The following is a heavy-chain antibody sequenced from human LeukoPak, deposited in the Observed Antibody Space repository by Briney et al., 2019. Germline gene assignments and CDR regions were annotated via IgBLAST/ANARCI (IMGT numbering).Heavy chain of an antibody. CDR3: ASYDSSGYYRNWFDP. D-gene: IGHD3-22*01. CDR1: GGTFSSYA. J-gene: IGHJ5*02. Sequence: ASVTVSCKASGGTFSSYAISWVRQAPGQGLEWMGGIIPIFGTANYAQKFQGRVTITTDESTSTAYMELSSLRSEDTAVYYCASYDSSGYYRNWFDPWGQGTLVTVSS. V-gene: IGHV1-69*05. CDR2: IIPIFGTA.